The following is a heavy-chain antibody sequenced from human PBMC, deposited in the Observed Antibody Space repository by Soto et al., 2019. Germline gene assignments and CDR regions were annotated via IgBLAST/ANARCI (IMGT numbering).Heavy chain of an antibody. Sequence: QVQLVQSGGEVKKPGAAVKVSCKASGYTFTTFGIGWVRQAPGQGLEWMGWISAYSGNTEYPEKLQGRVTMTIDTSTSTTYMELRSLRSDDTAVFYCARAFCSGGSCYLDYWGQGDRVTVSS. D-gene: IGHD2-15*01. CDR2: ISAYSGNT. CDR3: ARAFCSGGSCYLDY. J-gene: IGHJ4*02. CDR1: GYTFTTFG. V-gene: IGHV1-18*01.